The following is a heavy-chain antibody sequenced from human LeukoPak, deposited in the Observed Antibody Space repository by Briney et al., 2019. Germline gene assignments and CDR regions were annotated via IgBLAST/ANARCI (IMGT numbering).Heavy chain of an antibody. CDR1: GGSISSSSYY. J-gene: IGHJ4*02. CDR3: ARLPMVRGVPEDYFDY. D-gene: IGHD3-10*01. Sequence: PSETLSLTCTVSGGSISSSSYYWGRIRQPPGKGLEWIGIIYYSGSTYYNPSLKSRVTISVDTSKNHFSLRLSSVTAADTAVYYCARLPMVRGVPEDYFDYWGQGTLVTVSS. CDR2: IYYSGST. V-gene: IGHV4-39*02.